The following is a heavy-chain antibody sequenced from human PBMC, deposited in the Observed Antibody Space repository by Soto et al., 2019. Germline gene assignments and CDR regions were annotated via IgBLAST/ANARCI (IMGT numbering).Heavy chain of an antibody. J-gene: IGHJ5*02. CDR1: GYSFTSYG. Sequence: QGHLVQSGAEVKKPGASVKVSCKASGYSFTSYGITWVRQAPGQGLEWMGWISVYNGNTNYAQNFQGRVTMTTDTSTSTAYMELSSLRSDDTALYYCARDTGTVLGVASGCVDPWGQGTRVTVSS. CDR3: ARDTGTVLGVASGCVDP. D-gene: IGHD1-1*01. CDR2: ISVYNGNT. V-gene: IGHV1-18*01.